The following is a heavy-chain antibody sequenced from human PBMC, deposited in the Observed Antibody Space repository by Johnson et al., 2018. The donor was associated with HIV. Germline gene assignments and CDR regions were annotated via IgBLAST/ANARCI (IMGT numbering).Heavy chain of an antibody. J-gene: IGHJ3*02. CDR1: GFTFSSYW. V-gene: IGHV3-74*01. D-gene: IGHD5-24*01. Sequence: VQLVESGGGLVQPGGSLRLSCAASGFTFSSYWMHWVRQAPGKGLVWVSRINSDGSSTSYADSVKGRFTISRDNAKNTLYLQMNSLRAEYTAVYYCARVGRGEMATAPLDAFDIWGQGTMVTVSS. CDR3: ARVGRGEMATAPLDAFDI. CDR2: INSDGSST.